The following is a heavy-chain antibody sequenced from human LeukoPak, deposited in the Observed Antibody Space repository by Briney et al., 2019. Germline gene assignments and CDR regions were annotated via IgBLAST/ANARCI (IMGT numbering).Heavy chain of an antibody. D-gene: IGHD3-10*01. Sequence: GRSLRLSCAASGFTFSSYAMHWVRQAPDKGLEWVAVISYDGSNKYYADSVKGRFTISRDNSKNTLYLQMNSLRAEDTAVYYCAREGGNYYAEFFQHWGQGTLVTVSS. CDR2: ISYDGSNK. V-gene: IGHV3-30*04. CDR1: GFTFSSYA. CDR3: AREGGNYYAEFFQH. J-gene: IGHJ1*01.